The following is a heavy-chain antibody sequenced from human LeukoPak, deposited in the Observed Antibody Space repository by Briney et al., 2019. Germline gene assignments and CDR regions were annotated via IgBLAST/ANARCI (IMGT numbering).Heavy chain of an antibody. D-gene: IGHD1-26*01. V-gene: IGHV3-53*01. J-gene: IGHJ3*02. Sequence: PGGSLRLSCAASGFTFSRNYMSWVRQAQGRGLEWVSIIYIGGATYYADSVGGRFTISRDISKNTVYLQMNSLRVEDTAVYFCTRAGEVLAHDGFDIWGRGTMVTVSS. CDR3: TRAGEVLAHDGFDI. CDR1: GFTFSRNY. CDR2: IYIGGAT.